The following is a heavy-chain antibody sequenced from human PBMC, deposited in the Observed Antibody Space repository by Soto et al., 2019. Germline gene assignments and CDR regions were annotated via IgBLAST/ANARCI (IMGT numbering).Heavy chain of an antibody. CDR3: PREFRGITGDAFDI. V-gene: IGHV3-66*01. J-gene: IGHJ3*02. CDR1: GFSVSSNY. D-gene: IGHD3-16*01. Sequence: EVQLVESGGGLVQPGGSLRLSCAASGFSVSSNYMSWVRQAPEKGLEWVSVIFGGGTTYYADSVKGRFTISRDKSMNTLYLQMNSLRAEDTAVYYCPREFRGITGDAFDIWGQGTMVTVSS. CDR2: IFGGGTT.